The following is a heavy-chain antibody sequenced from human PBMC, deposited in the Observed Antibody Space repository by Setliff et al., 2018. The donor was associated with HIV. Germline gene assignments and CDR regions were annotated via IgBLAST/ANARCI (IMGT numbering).Heavy chain of an antibody. CDR2: ISGNSGAV. J-gene: IGHJ4*02. V-gene: IGHV3-48*01. CDR1: GFTFSTYS. Sequence: PGGSLRLSCAASGFTFSTYSMTWVRQAPGKGLEWVSFISGNSGAVTYADSVKGRFTISRDNAKNSLYLQMNSLRAEDTAVYYCARDRGGSYTPLDYWGQGTLVTVSS. D-gene: IGHD1-26*01. CDR3: ARDRGGSYTPLDY.